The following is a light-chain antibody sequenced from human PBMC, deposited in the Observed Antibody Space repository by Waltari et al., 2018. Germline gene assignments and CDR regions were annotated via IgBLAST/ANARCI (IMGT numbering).Light chain of an antibody. Sequence: IQLTQSPSFLSASLGDTVHISCRASQSITTSLAWFQQKPGKAPNLLIYGATTLQSGIPSRFRGSGSGTEFTLTIRSLQPEDFATYYCQQVNSYPLTFGGGTTVEIK. CDR2: GAT. J-gene: IGKJ4*01. V-gene: IGKV1-9*01. CDR1: QSITTS. CDR3: QQVNSYPLT.